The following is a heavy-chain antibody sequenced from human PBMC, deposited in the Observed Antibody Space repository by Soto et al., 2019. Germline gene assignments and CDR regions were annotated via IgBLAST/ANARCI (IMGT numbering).Heavy chain of an antibody. CDR3: ARQAKYCTNGVCSYGMDV. V-gene: IGHV4-30-2*01. D-gene: IGHD2-8*01. Sequence: SETLSLTCAFSGGSIRSGGYSLSWIRQPPGKGLEWIGYIYHSGSTYYNPSLKSRVTISVDRSKNQFSLKLSSVTAADTAVYYCARQAKYCTNGVCSYGMDVWGQGTTVTVSS. CDR1: GGSIRSGGYS. J-gene: IGHJ6*02. CDR2: IYHSGST.